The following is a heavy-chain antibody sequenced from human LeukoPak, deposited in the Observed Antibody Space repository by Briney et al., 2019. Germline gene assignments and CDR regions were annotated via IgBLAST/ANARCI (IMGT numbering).Heavy chain of an antibody. D-gene: IGHD3-3*01. V-gene: IGHV3-23*01. CDR2: ISGSGGST. J-gene: IGHJ4*02. CDR3: AKDGRFLEWLFDY. CDR1: GFTFSNYA. Sequence: PGGSLRLSCAASGFTFSNYAMSWVHQAPGKGLEWVSAISGSGGSTYYADSVKGRFTISRDNSKNTLYLQMNSLRAEDTAVYYCAKDGRFLEWLFDYWGQGTPVTVSS.